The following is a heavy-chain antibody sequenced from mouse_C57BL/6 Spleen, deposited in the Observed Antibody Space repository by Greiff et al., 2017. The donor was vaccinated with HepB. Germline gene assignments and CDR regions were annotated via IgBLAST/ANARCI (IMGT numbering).Heavy chain of an antibody. J-gene: IGHJ2*01. CDR2: ISSGSSTI. CDR1: GFTFSDYG. V-gene: IGHV5-17*01. CDR3: ARQGTTVVDDYFDY. D-gene: IGHD1-1*01. Sequence: EVKLMESGGGLVKPGGSLKLSCAASGFTFSDYGMHWVRQAPEKGLEWVAYISSGSSTIYYADTVKGRFTISRDNAKNTLFLQMTSLRSEDTAMYYCARQGTTVVDDYFDYWGQGTTLTVSS.